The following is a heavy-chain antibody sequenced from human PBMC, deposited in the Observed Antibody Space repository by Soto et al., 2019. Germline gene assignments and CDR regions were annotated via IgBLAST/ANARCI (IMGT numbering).Heavy chain of an antibody. CDR2: ISGSGGST. J-gene: IGHJ4*02. Sequence: GGSLRLSCAASGFTFSSYAMSWVRQAPGEGLEWVSAISGSGGSTYYADSVKGRFTISRDNSKNTFYLQMNILRAEDTAVYYCAKDYIWGSYLQYYFDYWGQGT. D-gene: IGHD3-16*02. V-gene: IGHV3-23*01. CDR3: AKDYIWGSYLQYYFDY. CDR1: GFTFSSYA.